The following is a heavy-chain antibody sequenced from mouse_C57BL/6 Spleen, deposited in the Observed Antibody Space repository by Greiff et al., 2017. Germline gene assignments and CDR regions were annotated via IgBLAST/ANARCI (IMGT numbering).Heavy chain of an antibody. D-gene: IGHD1-1*01. CDR3: ARGGITTPYWYFDV. CDR1: GFTFSDYG. Sequence: EVKLMESGGGLVKPGGSLKLSCAASGFTFSDYGMHWVRQAPEKGLEWVAYISSGSSTIYYADTVKGRFTISRDNAKNTLFLQMTSLRSEDTAMYYCARGGITTPYWYFDVWGTGTTVTVSS. CDR2: ISSGSSTI. V-gene: IGHV5-17*01. J-gene: IGHJ1*03.